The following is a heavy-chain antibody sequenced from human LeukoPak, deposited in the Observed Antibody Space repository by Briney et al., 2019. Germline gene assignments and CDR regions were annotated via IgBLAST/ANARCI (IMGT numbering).Heavy chain of an antibody. D-gene: IGHD3-16*02. CDR3: ARAYLRLGELSALDY. J-gene: IGHJ4*02. Sequence: PGGSLRLSCAASGFTFSSYAMHWVRQAPGKGLEWVAVISYDGSNKYYADSVKGRFTISRDNSKNTLYLQMNSLRAEDTAVYYCARAYLRLGELSALDYRGQGTLVTVSS. CDR1: GFTFSSYA. CDR2: ISYDGSNK. V-gene: IGHV3-30*04.